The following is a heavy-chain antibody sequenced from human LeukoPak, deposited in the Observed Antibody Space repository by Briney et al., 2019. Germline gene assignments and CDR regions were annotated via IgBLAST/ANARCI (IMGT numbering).Heavy chain of an antibody. J-gene: IGHJ4*02. CDR2: FYDSGSN. CDR3: AKHRRQDYHDSSGSLHY. V-gene: IGHV4-59*08. Sequence: SATLSLTSTVSAGSTSFYYWSWFRQPPGKGLVWCGDFYDSGSNFYNPSLNSRVTISVDTSKSQFSLKLSSVTTADTAVYYCAKHRRQDYHDSSGSLHYWGQGTMASVSS. D-gene: IGHD3-22*01. CDR1: AGSTSFYY.